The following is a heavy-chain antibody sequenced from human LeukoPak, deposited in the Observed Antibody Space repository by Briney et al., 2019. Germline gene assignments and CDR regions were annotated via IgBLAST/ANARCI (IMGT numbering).Heavy chain of an antibody. J-gene: IGHJ4*02. Sequence: GGSLRLSCAASGFTFSSYAMSWVRQAPGKGLGWVSAISGSGGSTYYADSVKGRFTISRDNSKNTLYLQMNSLRAEDTAVYYCAKDPGHYDFWSGYLPYFDYWGQGTLVTVSS. V-gene: IGHV3-23*01. CDR3: AKDPGHYDFWSGYLPYFDY. CDR2: ISGSGGST. CDR1: GFTFSSYA. D-gene: IGHD3-3*01.